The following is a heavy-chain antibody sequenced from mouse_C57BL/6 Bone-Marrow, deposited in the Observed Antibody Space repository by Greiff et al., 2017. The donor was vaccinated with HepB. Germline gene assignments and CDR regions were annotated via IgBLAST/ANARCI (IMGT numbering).Heavy chain of an antibody. V-gene: IGHV5-6*02. CDR3: ERHSNYVYYAMDY. D-gene: IGHD2-5*01. Sequence: EVKLVESGGDLVKPGGSLKLSCAASGFTFSSYGMSWVRQTPDKRLEWVATISSGGSYTYYPDSVKGRFTISRDNAKNTLYLQMSSLKSEDTAMYYCERHSNYVYYAMDYWGQGTSVTVSS. CDR1: GFTFSSYG. CDR2: ISSGGSYT. J-gene: IGHJ4*01.